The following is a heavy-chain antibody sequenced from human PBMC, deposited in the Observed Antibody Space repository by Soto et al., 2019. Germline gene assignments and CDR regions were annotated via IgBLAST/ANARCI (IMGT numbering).Heavy chain of an antibody. CDR2: IIPILGIA. V-gene: IGHV1-69*02. J-gene: IGHJ4*02. CDR1: GGTFSSYT. D-gene: IGHD5-12*01. Sequence: SVKVSCKASGGTFSSYTISWVRQAPGQGLEWMGRIIPILGIANYAQKFQGRVTITADKSTSTAYMELSSLRSEDTAVYYCARARRNSGYDYYDYWGQGTLVTAPQ. CDR3: ARARRNSGYDYYDY.